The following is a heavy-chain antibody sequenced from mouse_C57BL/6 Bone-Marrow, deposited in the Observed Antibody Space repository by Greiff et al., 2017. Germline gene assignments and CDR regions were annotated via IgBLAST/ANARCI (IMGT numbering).Heavy chain of an antibody. CDR2: IDPSDSYT. CDR1: GYTFTSYW. D-gene: IGHD2-5*01. Sequence: QVQLQQPGAELVMPGASVKLSCKASGYTFTSYWMHWVKQRPGQGLEWIGEIDPSDSYTNYNQKFKGKSTLTVDKSSSTAYMQLSSLTSEDAAVYYCARRPIVTTSIYWYYDVWGTGTTVTVSS. V-gene: IGHV1-69*01. CDR3: ARRPIVTTSIYWYYDV. J-gene: IGHJ1*03.